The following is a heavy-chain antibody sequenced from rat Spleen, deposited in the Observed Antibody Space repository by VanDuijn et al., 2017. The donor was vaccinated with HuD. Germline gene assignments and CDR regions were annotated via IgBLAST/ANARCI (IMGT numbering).Heavy chain of an antibody. V-gene: IGHV3-1*01. CDR1: GYSITSNY. CDR2: ISYSGST. Sequence: EVQLQESGPGLVKPSQSLSLTCSVTGYSITSNYWGWIRKFPGNKMEWIGQISYSGSTKYNPSLKSRIAITRDTSKNQFFLELNSVTLEDTATYYCARGGSSYVMDAWGQGASVTVSS. D-gene: IGHD5-1*01. J-gene: IGHJ4*01. CDR3: ARGGSSYVMDA.